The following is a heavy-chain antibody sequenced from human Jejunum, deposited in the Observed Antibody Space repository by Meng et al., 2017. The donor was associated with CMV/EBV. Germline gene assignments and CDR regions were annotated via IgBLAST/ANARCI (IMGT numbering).Heavy chain of an antibody. CDR3: AKDIRGSGLFDHYYGLDV. CDR2: IIPMFATA. CDR1: LRSFV. V-gene: IGHV1-69*01. D-gene: IGHD3-3*01. J-gene: IGHJ6*02. Sequence: LRSFVISWVRQAPGQGPEWMGGIIPMFATAKYSQKFQGRVTITADESTSTAYMEVSSLRPEDTAVYYCAKDIRGSGLFDHYYGLDVWGQGTTVTVSS.